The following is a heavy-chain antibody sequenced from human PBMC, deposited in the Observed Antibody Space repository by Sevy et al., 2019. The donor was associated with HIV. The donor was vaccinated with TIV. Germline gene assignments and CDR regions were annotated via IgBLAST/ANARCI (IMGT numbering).Heavy chain of an antibody. D-gene: IGHD3-22*01. CDR2: INPSGGST. CDR1: GYTFTSYY. CDR3: ARPIYYYDSSFGAFDI. Sequence: GASVKVSCKASGYTFTSYYMHWVRQAPGQGLEWMGIINPSGGSTSYAQKFQGRVTMTRDTSTSTVYMELSSLRSEDMAVYYCARPIYYYDSSFGAFDIWGQGTMVTVSS. J-gene: IGHJ3*02. V-gene: IGHV1-46*03.